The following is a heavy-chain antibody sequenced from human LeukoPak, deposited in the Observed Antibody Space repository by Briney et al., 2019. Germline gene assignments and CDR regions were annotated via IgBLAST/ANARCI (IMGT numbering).Heavy chain of an antibody. V-gene: IGHV4-39*01. D-gene: IGHD3/OR15-3a*01. CDR1: GYSTTIDNYY. Sequence: PSETLSLTCTVYGYSTTIDNYYGDWIRQSPGKGLEWIGGFDYGGSTYYNPSLKSRVTLSVDTSKNQFSLNLNSLTAGDTSIYCCVRRRRFDSWGGSDYWGRGTLVTVSS. J-gene: IGHJ4*02. CDR2: FDYGGST. CDR3: VRRRRFDSWGGSDY.